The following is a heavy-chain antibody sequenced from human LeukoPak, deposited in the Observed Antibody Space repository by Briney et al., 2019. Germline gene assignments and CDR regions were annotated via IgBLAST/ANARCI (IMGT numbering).Heavy chain of an antibody. CDR1: GGSFSGYY. CDR3: ARGRAASWFDP. D-gene: IGHD2-15*01. Sequence: SETLSLTCAVSGGSFSGYYWSWIRQPPGKGLEWIGEINHSGSTNYNPSLKSRVTISVDTSKNQFSLKLSSVTAGDTAVYYCARGRAASWFDPWGQGTLVTVSS. CDR2: INHSGST. J-gene: IGHJ5*02. V-gene: IGHV4-34*01.